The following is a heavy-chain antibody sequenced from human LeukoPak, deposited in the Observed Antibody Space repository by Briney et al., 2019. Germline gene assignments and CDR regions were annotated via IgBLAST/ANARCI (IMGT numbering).Heavy chain of an antibody. CDR3: ARDFEQLVVDY. CDR1: GYAFSSYG. V-gene: IGHV1-18*01. Sequence: ASVKVSCMASGYAFSSYGFSWVRQAPGQGLEWMGWINSYDGNTKSVDKLQGRVTMTTDTSTSTAYMELRSLRSDDTAVYYCARDFEQLVVDYWGQGTLVTVSS. CDR2: INSYDGNT. J-gene: IGHJ4*02. D-gene: IGHD6-13*01.